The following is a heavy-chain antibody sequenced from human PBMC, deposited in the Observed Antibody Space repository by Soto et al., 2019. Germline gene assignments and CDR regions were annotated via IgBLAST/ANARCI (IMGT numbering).Heavy chain of an antibody. Sequence: GGSLRPSCAASGFKFSNYAMSWVRQAPGKGLEWVSLISATGVGTYYADSVKGRFTISRDNSHNTLYLQVHSLTAEDTAVYYCAKDRRAGGNSAFYFDFWGQGAQLNVSS. V-gene: IGHV3-23*01. CDR2: ISATGVGT. D-gene: IGHD3-16*01. CDR3: AKDRRAGGNSAFYFDF. CDR1: GFKFSNYA. J-gene: IGHJ4*02.